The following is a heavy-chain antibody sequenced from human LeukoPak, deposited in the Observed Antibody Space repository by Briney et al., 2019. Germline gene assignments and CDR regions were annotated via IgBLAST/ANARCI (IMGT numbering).Heavy chain of an antibody. CDR1: GGSISTSNYY. CDR2: IFYSGST. J-gene: IGHJ5*02. V-gene: IGHV4-39*07. D-gene: IGHD1-26*01. CDR3: AKDLGARIS. Sequence: SETLSLTCTVSGGSISTSNYYWGWIRQPPGKGLEWIGNIFYSGSTYYSPSLKSRVTISLDTSRNQFSLKLNSVTAADTALYYCAKDLGARISWGQGTLVTVSS.